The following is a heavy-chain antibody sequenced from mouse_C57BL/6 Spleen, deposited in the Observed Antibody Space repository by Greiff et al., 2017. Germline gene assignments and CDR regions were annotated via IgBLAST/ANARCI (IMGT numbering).Heavy chain of an antibody. J-gene: IGHJ2*01. Sequence: VQLQQSDAELVKPGASVKISCKASGYTFTDHTIHWMKQRPEQGLEWIGYIYPRDGSTKYNEKFKGKATLTADKSSSTAYMQLNSLTSEDSAVYFCARYYYDYDGGFDYWGQGTTLTVSS. D-gene: IGHD2-4*01. V-gene: IGHV1-78*01. CDR1: GYTFTDHT. CDR2: IYPRDGST. CDR3: ARYYYDYDGGFDY.